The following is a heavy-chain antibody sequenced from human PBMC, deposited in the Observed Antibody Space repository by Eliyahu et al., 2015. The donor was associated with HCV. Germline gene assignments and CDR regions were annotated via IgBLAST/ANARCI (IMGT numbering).Heavy chain of an antibody. D-gene: IGHD5-24*01. CDR2: XXYGSKWYY. CDR3: SRGKINYYAMDI. V-gene: IGHV6-1*01. Sequence: ESLLQSAGGLVRSSETLSLTCAISGDRVSSNSGAWXWVXQSPSRXXXWLGRXXYGSKWYYDYAVSVKSRITINPDTSKNQFSLQLNSVTPEDTAVYYCSRGKINYYAMDIWGQGTTVTVSS. J-gene: IGHJ6*02. CDR1: GDRVSSNSGA.